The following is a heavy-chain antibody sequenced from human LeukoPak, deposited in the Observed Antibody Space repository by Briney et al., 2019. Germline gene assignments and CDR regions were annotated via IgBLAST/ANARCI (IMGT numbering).Heavy chain of an antibody. CDR1: GGTFSSYA. D-gene: IGHD3-22*01. CDR3: ARDRNYDSSGYYISFVY. J-gene: IGHJ4*02. CDR2: IIPIFGTA. Sequence: ASVKVSCKASGGTFSSYAISWVRQAPGQGLEWMGGIIPIFGTANYAQKFQGRVTITADESTSTAYMELSSLRSDDTAVYYCARDRNYDSSGYYISFVYWGQGTLVTVSS. V-gene: IGHV1-69*13.